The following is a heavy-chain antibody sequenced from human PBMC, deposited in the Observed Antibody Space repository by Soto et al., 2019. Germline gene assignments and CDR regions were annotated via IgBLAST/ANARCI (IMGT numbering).Heavy chain of an antibody. Sequence: QVQLQESGPGLAKPSQTLSLICTVSGGSLTTGDYYWTWIRQSPGEGLEWIGYISRSGNIFYNPSHKSRITISLDTSKDQFSLKLNSVTAADTAVYYCARGNDYVYFYDYWGQGTLVTVSS. D-gene: IGHD4-17*01. J-gene: IGHJ4*02. V-gene: IGHV4-30-4*01. CDR2: ISRSGNI. CDR3: ARGNDYVYFYDY. CDR1: GGSLTTGDYY.